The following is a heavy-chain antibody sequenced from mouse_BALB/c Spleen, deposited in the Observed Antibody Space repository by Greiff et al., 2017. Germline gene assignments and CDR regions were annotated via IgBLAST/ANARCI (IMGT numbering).Heavy chain of an antibody. D-gene: IGHD2-4*01. CDR3: ARWWDYDAVDY. CDR2: ISYSGST. J-gene: IGHJ2*01. Sequence: VQLQQSGPGLVKPSQSLSLTCTVTGYSITSDYAWNWIRQFPGNKLEWMGYISYSGSTSYNPSLKSRISITRDTSKNQFFLQLNSVTTEDTATYYCARWWDYDAVDYWGQGTTLTVSS. V-gene: IGHV3-2*02. CDR1: GYSITSDYA.